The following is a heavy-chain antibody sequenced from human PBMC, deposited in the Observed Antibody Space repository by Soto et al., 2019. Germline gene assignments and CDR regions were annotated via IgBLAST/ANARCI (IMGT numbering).Heavy chain of an antibody. CDR1: GFTFSSYW. V-gene: IGHV3-7*01. D-gene: IGHD2-21*02. CDR3: ARALYCGGDCEYFQH. Sequence: GGSLRLSCADSGFTFSSYWMSWFRQAPGKGLEWVANIKQDGSEKYYVDSVKGRFTISRDNAKNSLYLQMNSLRAEDTAVYYCARALYCGGDCEYFQHWGQGTLVTVSS. CDR2: IKQDGSEK. J-gene: IGHJ1*01.